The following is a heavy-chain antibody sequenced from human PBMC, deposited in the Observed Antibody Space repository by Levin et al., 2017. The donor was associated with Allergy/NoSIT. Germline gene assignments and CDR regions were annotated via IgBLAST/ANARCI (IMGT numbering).Heavy chain of an antibody. CDR2: ISSRSGTI. CDR1: GFSLSSYA. Sequence: PSETLSLTCAASGFSLSSYAMNWVRQAPGKGLEWVSYISSRSGTIYYADSVKGRFTISRDNAKNSLYLQMNSLRAEDTAVYYCARDNEQDFGSGSFDYWGQGSLVTVSS. D-gene: IGHD3-10*01. V-gene: IGHV3-48*01. CDR3: ARDNEQDFGSGSFDY. J-gene: IGHJ4*02.